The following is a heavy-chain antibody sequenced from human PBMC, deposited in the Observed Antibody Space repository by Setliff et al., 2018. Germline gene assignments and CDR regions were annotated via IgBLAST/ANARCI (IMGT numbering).Heavy chain of an antibody. CDR1: GDTFSSYA. D-gene: IGHD5-18*01. Sequence: SVKVSCKASGDTFSSYAINWVRQAPGQGLEWMGGIIPIFGTANYAQKFQGRLTITPVGSTSTAYMELSSLTPADTAVYYCAREGVDTRSSTDYRYYMDVWGQGTTVTVSS. J-gene: IGHJ6*03. CDR3: AREGVDTRSSTDYRYYMDV. V-gene: IGHV1-69*13. CDR2: IIPIFGTA.